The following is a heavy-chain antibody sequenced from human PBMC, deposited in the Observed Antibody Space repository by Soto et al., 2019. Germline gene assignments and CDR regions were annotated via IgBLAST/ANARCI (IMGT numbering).Heavy chain of an antibody. Sequence: PGESLKISCKGSGYTFTSYWIGWVRQMPGEGLEWMGVIYPSDPDIRYSPSFQGKVTISADKSITTAYLQWSSLKAADTAMYYCVRSGTSSGRFSDYWGQGTLVTSPQ. D-gene: IGHD2-15*01. V-gene: IGHV5-51*01. CDR2: IYPSDPDI. CDR3: VRSGTSSGRFSDY. CDR1: GYTFTSYW. J-gene: IGHJ4*02.